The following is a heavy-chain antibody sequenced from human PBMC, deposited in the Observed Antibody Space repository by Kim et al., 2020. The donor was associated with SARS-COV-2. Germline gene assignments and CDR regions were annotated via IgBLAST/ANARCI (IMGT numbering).Heavy chain of an antibody. CDR2: LYSGGTT. Sequence: GGSLRLSCAVSGFSVSDNFMSWVRQAPGKGLECVSLLYSGGTTHYADSVKGRFTISRDNSKNTVYLQMSSLRAEDTAVYYCAREDYHKFDYWGQGTRVTV. CDR3: AREDYHKFDY. J-gene: IGHJ4*02. V-gene: IGHV3-53*01. CDR1: GFSVSDNF. D-gene: IGHD4-17*01.